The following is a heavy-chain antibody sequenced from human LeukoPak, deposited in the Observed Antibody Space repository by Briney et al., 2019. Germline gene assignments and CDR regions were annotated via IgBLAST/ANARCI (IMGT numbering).Heavy chain of an antibody. CDR1: GFSVSKTY. V-gene: IGHV3-53*01. CDR3: AREGVYDNSGYNDALDI. J-gene: IGHJ3*02. D-gene: IGHD3-22*01. CDR2: IRSGGDT. Sequence: GGSLRLSCAASGFSVSKTYINWVRQAPGKGPEWVSVIRSGGDTQYADSVKGRFTVSRDDSKNTLYLQMNSLRADDTAVYYCAREGVYDNSGYNDALDIWGQGTQVTVSS.